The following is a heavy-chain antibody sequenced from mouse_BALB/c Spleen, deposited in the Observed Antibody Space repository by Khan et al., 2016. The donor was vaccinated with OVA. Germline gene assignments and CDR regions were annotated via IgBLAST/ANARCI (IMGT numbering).Heavy chain of an antibody. CDR3: ARDRIDY. Sequence: VQLQQSGAELAKPGASVKMSCKASGYTFSTYWIHWVKQRPGQGLEWIGYINPSSGYTYYNQRFNDKATLPADKSSSTAYMQLSSLTSEDSAVYYCARDRIDYWGQGTTLTVSS. J-gene: IGHJ2*01. CDR1: GYTFSTYW. CDR2: INPSSGYT. V-gene: IGHV1-7*01.